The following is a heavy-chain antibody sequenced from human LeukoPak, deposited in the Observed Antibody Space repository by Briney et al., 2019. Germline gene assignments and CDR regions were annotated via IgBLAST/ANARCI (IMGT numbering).Heavy chain of an antibody. CDR2: IYYSGST. CDR3: ARDTPVGRMGY. J-gene: IGHJ4*02. V-gene: IGHV4-59*01. CDR1: GGSINSYY. D-gene: IGHD1-26*01. Sequence: PSETLSLTCTVSGGSINSYYWSWIRQPPGKGLEWIGYIYYSGSTNYNPSLKSRVTISVDTSKNQFSLKLSSVTAADTAVYYCARDTPVGRMGYWGQGTLVTVSS.